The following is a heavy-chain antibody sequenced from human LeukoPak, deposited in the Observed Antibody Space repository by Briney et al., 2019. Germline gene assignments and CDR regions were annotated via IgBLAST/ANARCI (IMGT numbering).Heavy chain of an antibody. V-gene: IGHV3-48*04. CDR3: ARGSASCGGDCYSDAFDI. D-gene: IGHD2-21*01. CDR2: ISSSSSTI. Sequence: PGGSLRLSCAASGFTFSSYSMNWVRQAPWKGLEWVSYISSSSSTIYYADSVKGRFTISRDNAKNSLSLQMNSLRAEDTAVYYCARGSASCGGDCYSDAFDIWGQGTMVTVSS. J-gene: IGHJ3*02. CDR1: GFTFSSYS.